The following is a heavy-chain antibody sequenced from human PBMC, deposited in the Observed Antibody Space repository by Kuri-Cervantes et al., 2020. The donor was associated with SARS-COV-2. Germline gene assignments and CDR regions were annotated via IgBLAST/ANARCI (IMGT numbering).Heavy chain of an antibody. J-gene: IGHJ5*02. V-gene: IGHV4-59*08. CDR3: ASPWSGPDNWFDP. CDR1: GGSISSYY. D-gene: IGHD3-3*01. Sequence: GSLRLSCTVSGGSISSYYWSWIRQPPGKGLEWIGYIYYSGSTNYNPSLKSRVTISVDTSKNQFSLKLSSVTAADTAVYYCASPWSGPDNWFDPWGQGTLVTVAS. CDR2: IYYSGST.